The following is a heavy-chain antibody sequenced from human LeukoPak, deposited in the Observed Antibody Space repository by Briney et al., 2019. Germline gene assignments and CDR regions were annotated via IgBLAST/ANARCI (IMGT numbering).Heavy chain of an antibody. CDR2: VWNDGTKK. CDR3: ARGNLVDTAIGDF. Sequence: PGGSLRLSCEASGFTFSSYGMHWVRQAPGKGLEWVAVVWNDGTKKYYADSVKGRFTISRDKSKNTLYLQMNSLRAEDTAVYYCARGNLVDTAIGDFWGQGTLVTVSS. J-gene: IGHJ4*02. CDR1: GFTFSSYG. V-gene: IGHV3-33*01. D-gene: IGHD5-18*01.